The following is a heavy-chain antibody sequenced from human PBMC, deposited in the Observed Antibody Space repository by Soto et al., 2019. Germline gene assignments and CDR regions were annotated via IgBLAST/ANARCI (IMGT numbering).Heavy chain of an antibody. CDR2: IYPGDSDT. Sequence: GESLKISCKGSGYSFTSYWIGWVRQMPGKGLEWMGIIYPGDSDTRYSPSLQGQVTISADKSIRTAYLQWSSLKASDTAMYYCETNGHPRSTSCYMRGGDWYYHSYWGQGNMVTVYS. J-gene: IGHJ4*02. V-gene: IGHV5-51*01. CDR1: GYSFTSYW. CDR3: ETNGHPRSTSCYMRGGDWYYHSY. D-gene: IGHD2-2*02.